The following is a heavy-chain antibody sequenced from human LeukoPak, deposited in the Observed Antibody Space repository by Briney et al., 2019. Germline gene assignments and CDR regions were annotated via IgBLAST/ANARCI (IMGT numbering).Heavy chain of an antibody. CDR2: INHSGST. D-gene: IGHD3-22*01. CDR3: ARVSFHTMIVVVTPDDAFDI. Sequence: SETLSLTCAVYGGSFSGYYWSWIRQPPGKGLEWIGEINHSGSTNYNPSLKSRVTISVDTSKNQFSLKLSSVTAADTAVYYCARVSFHTMIVVVTPDDAFDIWGQGTMVTVSS. V-gene: IGHV4-34*01. CDR1: GGSFSGYY. J-gene: IGHJ3*02.